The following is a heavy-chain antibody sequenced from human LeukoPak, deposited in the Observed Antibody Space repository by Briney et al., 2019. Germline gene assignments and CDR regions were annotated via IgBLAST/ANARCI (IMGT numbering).Heavy chain of an antibody. CDR3: AREVGGNIVFDY. V-gene: IGHV1-2*02. Sequence: ASVKVSCKASGYTXTGYYLHGVRQALGQGLEWMGWINPNSGDTKYAQKFQGRVTMTRDTSISTAYMELSRLRSDDTAVYYCAREVGGNIVFDYWGQGTLVTVSS. J-gene: IGHJ4*02. CDR2: INPNSGDT. D-gene: IGHD4-23*01. CDR1: GYTXTGYY.